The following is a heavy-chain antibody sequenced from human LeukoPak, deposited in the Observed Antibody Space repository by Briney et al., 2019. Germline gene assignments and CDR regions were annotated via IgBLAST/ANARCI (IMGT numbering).Heavy chain of an antibody. V-gene: IGHV3-30-3*01. CDR1: VFTFSSYA. CDR3: ARDLNDFWSGYYRPDYYYYGMDV. D-gene: IGHD3-3*01. CDR2: ISYDGSNK. J-gene: IGHJ6*02. Sequence: GGSLRLSCAASVFTFSSYAMHWVRQAPGKGLEWVAVISYDGSNKYYADSVKGRFTISRDNSKNTLYLQMNSLRAEDTAVYYCARDLNDFWSGYYRPDYYYYGMDVWGQGTTVTVSS.